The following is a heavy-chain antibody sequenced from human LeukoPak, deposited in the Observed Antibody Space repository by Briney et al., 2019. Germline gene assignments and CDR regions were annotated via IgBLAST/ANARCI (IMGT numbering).Heavy chain of an antibody. Sequence: GGSLRLSCAASGFTFSNYWMHWVRQAPGKGLVWVSRINSDGSSTSYADSVKGRFTISRDNAKNTLYLQMNSLRAEDTAVYYCAKDIYSRPRGSFDYWGQGTLVTVSS. CDR3: AKDIYSRPRGSFDY. J-gene: IGHJ4*02. CDR1: GFTFSNYW. V-gene: IGHV3-74*01. D-gene: IGHD6-13*01. CDR2: INSDGSST.